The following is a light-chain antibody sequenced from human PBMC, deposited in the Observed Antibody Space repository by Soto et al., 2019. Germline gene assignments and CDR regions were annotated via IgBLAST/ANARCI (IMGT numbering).Light chain of an antibody. CDR1: QSVSSN. CDR3: QQYNNWLPWT. J-gene: IGKJ1*01. CDR2: GAS. Sequence: EIVMTQSPATLSVSPGERATLSCRASQSVSSNLAWYQQKPGQAPRLLIYGASTRATGIPARFSGSGSGTEFTLTISSLQSEYFAVYYCQQYNNWLPWTFGQGTKVEIK. V-gene: IGKV3-15*01.